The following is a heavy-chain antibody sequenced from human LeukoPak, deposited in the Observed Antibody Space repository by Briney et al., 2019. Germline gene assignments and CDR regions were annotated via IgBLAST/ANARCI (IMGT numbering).Heavy chain of an antibody. CDR3: VRQPDSARYGFDY. CDR1: GFTFDNND. CDR2: IGSAGCT. D-gene: IGHD1-14*01. Sequence: GGSLRLSCEVSGFTFDNNDMHWVRQSTGKGLEWVSAIGSAGCTYYAESVRGRFTITRDTAKQSLYLQMNSLRVEDTAVYHCVRQPDSARYGFDYWGRGTQVTVSS. V-gene: IGHV3-13*01. J-gene: IGHJ4*02.